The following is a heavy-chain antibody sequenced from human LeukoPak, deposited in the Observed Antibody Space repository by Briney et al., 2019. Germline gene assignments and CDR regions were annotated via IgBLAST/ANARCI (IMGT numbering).Heavy chain of an antibody. D-gene: IGHD6-6*01. J-gene: IGHJ4*02. CDR3: AKGDNTSYYFDS. V-gene: IGHV3-23*01. Sequence: PGGSLRLSCAASGFTFSSYAMTWVRQAPGKGLEWVSVISSSGSSTNYADFVKGRFTISRDNSKNTLYLQMSSLRAEDTAQYYCAKGDNTSYYFDSWGQGTLVTVSS. CDR2: ISSSGSST. CDR1: GFTFSSYA.